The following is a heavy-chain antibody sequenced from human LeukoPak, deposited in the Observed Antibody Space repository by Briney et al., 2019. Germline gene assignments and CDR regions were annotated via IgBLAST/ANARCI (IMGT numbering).Heavy chain of an antibody. Sequence: ASVKVSCKASGGTFSSYAISWMRQAPGQGLEWMGGIIPIFGTANYAQKFQGRVTITADESTSTAYMELGSLRSEDTAVYYCARDLSLRFRAFDIWGQGTMVTVSS. CDR2: IIPIFGTA. CDR1: GGTFSSYA. V-gene: IGHV1-69*13. CDR3: ARDLSLRFRAFDI. D-gene: IGHD3-3*01. J-gene: IGHJ3*02.